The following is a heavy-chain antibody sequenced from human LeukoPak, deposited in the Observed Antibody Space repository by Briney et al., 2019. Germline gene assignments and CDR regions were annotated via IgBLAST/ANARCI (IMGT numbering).Heavy chain of an antibody. CDR2: INPNSGGT. CDR1: GYTFTGYY. Sequence: ASVKVSCKASGYTFTGYYMHWVRQAPGQGLEWMGWINPNSGGTNYAQKFQGRVTMTRDTSISTAYMELSRLRSDDTAVYYCARDPQGRWLGGYDPNFDYWGQGTLVTVSS. J-gene: IGHJ4*02. V-gene: IGHV1-2*02. CDR3: ARDPQGRWLGGYDPNFDY. D-gene: IGHD5-24*01.